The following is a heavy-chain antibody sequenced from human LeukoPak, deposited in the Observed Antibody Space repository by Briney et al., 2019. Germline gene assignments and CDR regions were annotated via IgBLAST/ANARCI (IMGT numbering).Heavy chain of an antibody. J-gene: IGHJ6*03. CDR3: GRDQLGGYPNNYYYYYMDV. CDR2: IRSKTYGGAI. CDR1: GFTFGDYA. V-gene: IGHV3-49*04. D-gene: IGHD5-18*01. Sequence: PGGSLRLSCTTSGFTFGDYAMSWVRQAPGEGLEWVGLIRSKTYGGAIEYAASVKGRFTISRDDSKSIAYLQMNSLKIEDTAVYYCGRDQLGGYPNNYYYYYMDVWGKGTTVTVSS.